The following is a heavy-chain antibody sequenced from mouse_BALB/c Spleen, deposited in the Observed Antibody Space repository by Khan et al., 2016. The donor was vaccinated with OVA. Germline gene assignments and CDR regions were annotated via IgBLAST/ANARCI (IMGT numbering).Heavy chain of an antibody. CDR3: TRSGYGAFAY. Sequence: QVRLQQSGAELVKPGASVRLSCKASGYTFTSYYLYWVKQRPGHGLEWIGDIHPSNGGTNFNENFKTKATLTVDKSSSTAYMQLSSLTSEDSAVYYCTRSGYGAFAYWGQGTLVTVSA. CDR1: GYTFTSYY. D-gene: IGHD1-1*02. V-gene: IGHV1S81*02. J-gene: IGHJ3*01. CDR2: IHPSNGGT.